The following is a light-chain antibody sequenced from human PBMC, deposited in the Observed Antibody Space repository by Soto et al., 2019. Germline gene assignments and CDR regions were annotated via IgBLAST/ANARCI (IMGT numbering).Light chain of an antibody. CDR3: QQSYTTPFT. CDR2: AAS. V-gene: IGKV1-39*01. CDR1: QSISAY. Sequence: DIQMTQSPSSLSASVGDRVTIPCRASQSISAYLNWYQQKPGKAPKLLIYAASILQSGVPSRFSGSGSGTDFTLTISSLTPEDFATYYCQQSYTTPFTFGQGTRLEIK. J-gene: IGKJ5*01.